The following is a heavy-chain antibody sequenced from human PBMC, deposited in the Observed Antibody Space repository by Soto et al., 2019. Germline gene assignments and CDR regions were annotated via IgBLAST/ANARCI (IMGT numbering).Heavy chain of an antibody. CDR3: AREKGYYDTYFDL. V-gene: IGHV1-8*01. D-gene: IGHD3-22*01. Sequence: QVQLVQSGAEVKKPGASVKVSCKASGYTFTSYDINWVRQATGQGLEWMGWMNPNSGNTVYEQKFQGRVTMTRNTSQSTSYMELSSLRSEDTAVYYCAREKGYYDTYFDLWGRGTLVTVSS. J-gene: IGHJ2*01. CDR2: MNPNSGNT. CDR1: GYTFTSYD.